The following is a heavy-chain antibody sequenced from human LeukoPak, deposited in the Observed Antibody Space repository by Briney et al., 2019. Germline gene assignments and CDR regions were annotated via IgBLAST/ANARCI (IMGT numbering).Heavy chain of an antibody. Sequence: PGGSLRLSCAASGFTFSSYGMHWVRQAPGKGLEWVAVTSYDGSNKYYADSVKGRFTISRDNSKNTLYLQMNSLRAEDTAVYYCAKEYSSRGGCFDYWGQGTLVTVSS. CDR1: GFTFSSYG. CDR3: AKEYSSRGGCFDY. CDR2: TSYDGSNK. D-gene: IGHD6-13*01. V-gene: IGHV3-30*18. J-gene: IGHJ4*02.